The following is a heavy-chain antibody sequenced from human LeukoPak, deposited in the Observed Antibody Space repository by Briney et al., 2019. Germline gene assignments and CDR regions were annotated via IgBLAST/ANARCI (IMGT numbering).Heavy chain of an antibody. CDR3: AKGAVVVPAAPGDY. V-gene: IGHV3-23*01. CDR1: RFTFSSYA. Sequence: GGSLRLSCTASRFTFSSYALSWVRQAPGKGLEWVSAISGSGDHTYYADSVKGRFTISRDNSKNTLYLQMISLRAEDTAVYYCAKGAVVVPAAPGDYWGQGTLVTVSS. CDR2: ISGSGDHT. D-gene: IGHD2-2*01. J-gene: IGHJ4*02.